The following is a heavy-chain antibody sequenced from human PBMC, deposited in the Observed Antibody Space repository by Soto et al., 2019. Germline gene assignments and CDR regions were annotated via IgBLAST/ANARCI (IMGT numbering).Heavy chain of an antibody. J-gene: IGHJ4*02. CDR1: GFIFNNYA. Sequence: EVQLVESGGGLVQPGGSLRLSCAASGFIFNNYAMSWVRQAPGKGLEWVSGIGGSGRTTYYADSVKGRFTISRDNSNNTLFLQMNSLRAEDTAVYYCAKSRYSDSSGDFYDYWGQGTLVTVSS. CDR3: AKSRYSDSSGDFYDY. V-gene: IGHV3-23*04. CDR2: IGGSGRTT. D-gene: IGHD3-22*01.